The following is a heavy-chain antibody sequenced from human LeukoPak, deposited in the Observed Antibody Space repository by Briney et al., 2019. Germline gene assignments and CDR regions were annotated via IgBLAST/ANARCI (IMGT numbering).Heavy chain of an antibody. CDR3: ARGYCSGGSCYSLGSRDRLPLDP. CDR2: IYYSGST. Sequence: PSETLSLTCTVSGGSISSYHWSWIRQPPGKGLECIGCIYYSGSTHYNPSLKSRAIISVDTSKQQFSLRLTSMTAADAAVYYCARGYCSGGSCYSLGSRDRLPLDPWGPGTLVSVSS. V-gene: IGHV4-59*12. D-gene: IGHD2-15*01. J-gene: IGHJ5*02. CDR1: GGSISSYH.